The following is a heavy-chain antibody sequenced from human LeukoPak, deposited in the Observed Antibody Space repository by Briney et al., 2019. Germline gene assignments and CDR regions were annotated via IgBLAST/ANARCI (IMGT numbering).Heavy chain of an antibody. D-gene: IGHD3-22*01. CDR2: INHSGST. Sequence: PSETLSLTCAVYGGSFSGYYWSWIRQPPGKGLEWIGEINHSGSTNYNPSPKSRVTISVDTSKNQFSLKLSSATAADTAVYYCARGYYYDSSGYYSPLHVDFDYWGQGTLVTVSS. CDR1: GGSFSGYY. V-gene: IGHV4-34*01. CDR3: ARGYYYDSSGYYSPLHVDFDY. J-gene: IGHJ4*02.